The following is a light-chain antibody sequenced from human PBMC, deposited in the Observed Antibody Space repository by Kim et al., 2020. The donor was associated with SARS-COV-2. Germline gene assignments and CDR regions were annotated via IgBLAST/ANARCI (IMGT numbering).Light chain of an antibody. Sequence: QAVVTQEPSLTVSPGGTVTLTCGSNTGTLTSGHFPYWFQQKPGQAPRALIYNTDYRYSWTPARFSGSLLGGKAALTLLDAQAEDEADYYCLLSYGDTRKIFGGGTQLTVL. V-gene: IGLV7-46*02. CDR3: LLSYGDTRKI. J-gene: IGLJ2*01. CDR2: NTD. CDR1: TGTLTSGHF.